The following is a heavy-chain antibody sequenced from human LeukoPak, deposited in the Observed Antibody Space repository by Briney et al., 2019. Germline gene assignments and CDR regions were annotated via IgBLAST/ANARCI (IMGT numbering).Heavy chain of an antibody. CDR3: ATDVYGDYSRWFDP. D-gene: IGHD4-17*01. J-gene: IGHJ5*02. CDR1: GFTFSSYA. CDR2: ISGSGGST. Sequence: PGGSLRLSCAASGFTFSSYAMSWVRQAPGKGLEWVSAISGSGGSTYYADSVKGRFTISRDNSNSTLFLQMGSLSAEDTAIYYCATDVYGDYSRWFDPWGQGTLVTVSS. V-gene: IGHV3-23*01.